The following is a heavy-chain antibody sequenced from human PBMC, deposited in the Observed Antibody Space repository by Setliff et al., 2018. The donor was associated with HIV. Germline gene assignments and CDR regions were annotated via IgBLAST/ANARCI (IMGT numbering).Heavy chain of an antibody. Sequence: SGPTLVNPTQTLTLTCTFSGFSLTTSGIRVTWVRQPPGKALEWLARIDWEDDKFYSTSLKTRLTISKDTSKNQVVLTMTNMGPLVTATYFCARTYGSASKLDYWGPGTLVTVTS. CDR3: ARTYGSASKLDY. CDR1: GFSLTTSGIR. J-gene: IGHJ4*02. V-gene: IGHV2-70*04. D-gene: IGHD3-10*01. CDR2: IDWEDDK.